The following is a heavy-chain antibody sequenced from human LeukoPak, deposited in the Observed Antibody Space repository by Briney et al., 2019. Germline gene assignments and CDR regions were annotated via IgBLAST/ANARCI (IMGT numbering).Heavy chain of an antibody. Sequence: SVKVSCKTSGGTFSSSAITWVRLAPGQGLEWMGRIIPVLNITTYAQKFQGRVTITAGTSTNTAYMELSSLRSEETAVYYCARDQGLTAPPPYGLDVWGQGTTVTVSS. V-gene: IGHV1-69*04. J-gene: IGHJ6*02. CDR3: ARDQGLTAPPPYGLDV. D-gene: IGHD5-18*01. CDR1: GGTFSSSA. CDR2: IIPVLNIT.